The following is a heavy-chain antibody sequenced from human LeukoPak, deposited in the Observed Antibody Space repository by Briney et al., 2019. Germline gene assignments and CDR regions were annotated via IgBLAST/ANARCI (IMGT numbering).Heavy chain of an antibody. V-gene: IGHV4-4*07. Sequence: SSETLSLTCTVSGNSISSYYWSWIRQPAGKGLEWIGRIYTSGSTNYNPSLKSRVTMSVDTSKNQFSLNLSSVTAADTAFYYCVRETTGLARYFDYWGQGTLVTVSS. CDR1: GNSISSYY. CDR2: IYTSGST. CDR3: VRETTGLARYFDY. D-gene: IGHD4-11*01. J-gene: IGHJ4*02.